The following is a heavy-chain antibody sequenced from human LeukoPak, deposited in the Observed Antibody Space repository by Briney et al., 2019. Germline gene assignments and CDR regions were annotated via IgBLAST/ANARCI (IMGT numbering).Heavy chain of an antibody. CDR2: TYYRSKLSN. D-gene: IGHD2-15*01. CDR3: ARQSLGYVDY. CDR1: GDSVSNKDAA. V-gene: IGHV6-1*01. J-gene: IGHJ4*02. Sequence: SQTLSLTCAISGDSVSNKDAAWNWIRQSPSRGLEWLGRTYYRSKLSNDYAVSVKSRITINPDTSKNQFSLQLKSVTPDDTAVYYCARQSLGYVDYWGQGSRVTVSS.